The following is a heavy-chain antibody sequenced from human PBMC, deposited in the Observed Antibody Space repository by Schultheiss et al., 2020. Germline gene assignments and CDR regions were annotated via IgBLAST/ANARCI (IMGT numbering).Heavy chain of an antibody. CDR1: GFTFSSYA. CDR3: AKYGSAELRPDY. V-gene: IGHV3-23*01. Sequence: GGSLRLFCAASGFTFSSYAMSWVRQAPGKGLEWVSAISGSGGSTYYADSVKGRFTISRDNSKNTLYLQMNSLRAEDTAVYYCAKYGSAELRPDYWGQGTLVTVPQ. CDR2: ISGSGGST. D-gene: IGHD1-7*01. J-gene: IGHJ4*02.